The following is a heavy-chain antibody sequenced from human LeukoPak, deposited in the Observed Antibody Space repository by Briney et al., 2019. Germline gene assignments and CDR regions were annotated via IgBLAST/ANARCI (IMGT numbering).Heavy chain of an antibody. J-gene: IGHJ4*02. Sequence: GGSLRLSCAASGFTFNNAWMSWVRQAPEKGLEWVGRIKSKGDGGTIHYAAPVKGRFTISRDDLKNTLYLEMNSLKTEDTAVYYCTKDHGSGSYYFDYWGQGTLVTVSS. CDR2: IKSKGDGGTI. D-gene: IGHD3-10*01. CDR1: GFTFNNAW. CDR3: TKDHGSGSYYFDY. V-gene: IGHV3-15*01.